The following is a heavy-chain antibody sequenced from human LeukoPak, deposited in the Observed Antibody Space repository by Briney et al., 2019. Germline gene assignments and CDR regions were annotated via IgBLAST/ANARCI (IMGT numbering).Heavy chain of an antibody. D-gene: IGHD6-19*01. CDR1: GYTFTSYD. J-gene: IGHJ4*02. V-gene: IGHV1-8*01. CDR2: MNPNSGNT. Sequence: ASVKVSCKASGYTFTSYDINWVRQATGQGLEWMGWMNPNSGNTGYAQTFQGRVTMTRNTSISTAYMELSSLRSEDTAVYYCARPRYSSGWYVYWGQGTLVTVSS. CDR3: ARPRYSSGWYVY.